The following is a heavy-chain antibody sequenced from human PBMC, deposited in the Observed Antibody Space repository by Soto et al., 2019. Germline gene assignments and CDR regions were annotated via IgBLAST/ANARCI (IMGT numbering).Heavy chain of an antibody. CDR3: AKDPNSSGWYGYYYYYYMDV. CDR1: AFTFSSYG. CDR2: ISYDGSNE. V-gene: IGHV3-30*18. J-gene: IGHJ6*03. D-gene: IGHD6-19*01. Sequence: QVQLVESGGGVVQPGRSQRLSCAASAFTFSSYGMHWVRQAPGKGLEWVAVISYDGSNEYYADSVMGRFTISRDNSKNTLYLQMNSLRAEDTAVYYCAKDPNSSGWYGYYYYYYMDVWGKGTTVTVSS.